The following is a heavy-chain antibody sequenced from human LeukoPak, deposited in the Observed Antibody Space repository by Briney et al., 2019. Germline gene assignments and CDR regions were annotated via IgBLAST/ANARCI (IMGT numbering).Heavy chain of an antibody. J-gene: IGHJ6*03. Sequence: ASVKVSCKASGGTFSSYAISWVRQAPGQGLEWMGGIIPIFGTANYAQKFQGRVTITTDESTSTAYMELSSLRSEDTAVYYCARDLFGRAGRAEYYYMDVWGKGTTVTVSS. CDR1: GGTFSSYA. V-gene: IGHV1-69*05. CDR2: IIPIFGTA. CDR3: ARDLFGRAGRAEYYYMDV. D-gene: IGHD3-10*01.